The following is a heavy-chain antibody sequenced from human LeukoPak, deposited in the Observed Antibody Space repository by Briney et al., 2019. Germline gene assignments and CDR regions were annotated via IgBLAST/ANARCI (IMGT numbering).Heavy chain of an antibody. J-gene: IGHJ4*02. CDR1: GFTFDDYA. CDR3: AKAAGSGWPPLDY. Sequence: PGGSLRLSCAASGFTFDDYAMHWVRQAPGKGLEWVSGISWNSGSIGYADSVKGRFTISRDNAKNSLYLQMNSLRAEDTALYYCAKAAGSGWPPLDYWGQGTLVTVSS. V-gene: IGHV3-9*01. CDR2: ISWNSGSI. D-gene: IGHD6-19*01.